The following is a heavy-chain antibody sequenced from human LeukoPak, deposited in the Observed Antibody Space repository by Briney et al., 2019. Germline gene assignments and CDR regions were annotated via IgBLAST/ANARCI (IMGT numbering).Heavy chain of an antibody. CDR3: ARDKLTGNAFDI. Sequence: PGGSLRLSCAVSGLTFSDNRMIWVRQAPEKRLEWVAVTAGADDVIQYADSVKGRFTISTDNSKNTLFLQMNSLRAEDTAVYYCARDKLTGNAFDIWGQGTMVTVSS. V-gene: IGHV3-23*01. D-gene: IGHD3-10*01. J-gene: IGHJ3*02. CDR2: TAGADDVI. CDR1: GLTFSDNR.